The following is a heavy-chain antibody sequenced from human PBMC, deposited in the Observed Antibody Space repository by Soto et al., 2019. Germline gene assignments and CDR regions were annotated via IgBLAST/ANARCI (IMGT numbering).Heavy chain of an antibody. CDR2: ISWNSGSI. Sequence: GGSLRLSCAASGFTFDDYAMHWVRQAPGKGLEWVSGISWNSGSIGYADSVKGRFTISRDNAKNSLYLQMNSLRAEDTALYYCAKGYCSGGSCDGIYAFDIWGQGTMVTV. V-gene: IGHV3-9*01. D-gene: IGHD2-15*01. J-gene: IGHJ3*02. CDR3: AKGYCSGGSCDGIYAFDI. CDR1: GFTFDDYA.